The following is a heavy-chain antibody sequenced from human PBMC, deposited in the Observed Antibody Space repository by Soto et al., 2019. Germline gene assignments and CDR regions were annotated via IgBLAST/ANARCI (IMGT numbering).Heavy chain of an antibody. J-gene: IGHJ4*02. D-gene: IGHD6-6*01. Sequence: ASVQVSRKVSGYTLTKLSMHWVRQTPGKGLEWMGGFDPEDGETIYAQKFQDRVTMTEDTSTDTAYMQVSSLRSEDTAIYYCATDSARGSSFDYWGQGTLVTVSS. CDR3: ATDSARGSSFDY. CDR1: GYTLTKLS. V-gene: IGHV1-24*01. CDR2: FDPEDGET.